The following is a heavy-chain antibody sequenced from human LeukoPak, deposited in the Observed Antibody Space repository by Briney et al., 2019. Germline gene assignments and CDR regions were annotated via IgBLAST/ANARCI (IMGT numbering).Heavy chain of an antibody. CDR2: ISTIISYI. V-gene: IGHV3-21*04. CDR3: AREATSSSGWYIDY. D-gene: IGHD6-25*01. Sequence: GGSLRLSCAASGFTFSSYSMNWVRQAPGKGLEWVSSISTIISYIYYADSVKGRFTISRDNSKNTVYLQMNSLRAGDTAVYYCAREATSSSGWYIDYWGQGTLVTVSS. CDR1: GFTFSSYS. J-gene: IGHJ4*02.